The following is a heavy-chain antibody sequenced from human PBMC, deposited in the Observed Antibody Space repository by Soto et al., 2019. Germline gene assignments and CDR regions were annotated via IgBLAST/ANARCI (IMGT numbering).Heavy chain of an antibody. V-gene: IGHV1-46*03. CDR1: GYTFTSYY. D-gene: IGHD2-15*01. Sequence: GASVKVSCKASGYTFTSYYMHWVRQAPGQGLEWMGIINPSGGSTSYAQKFQGRVTMTRDTSTSTVYMELSSLRSEDTAVYYCARAGYCSGGSCPEGAFDIWGQGTMVTVSS. J-gene: IGHJ3*02. CDR2: INPSGGST. CDR3: ARAGYCSGGSCPEGAFDI.